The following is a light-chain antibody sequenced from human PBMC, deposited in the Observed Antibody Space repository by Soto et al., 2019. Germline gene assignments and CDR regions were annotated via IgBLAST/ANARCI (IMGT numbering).Light chain of an antibody. CDR3: LSYAGSYNFV. CDR2: EVS. CDR1: TSDVGGYNY. V-gene: IGLV2-14*01. Sequence: QSVLTQPASVSGSPGQSITISCTGTTSDVGGYNYVPWYQQHPGKVPKLLIHEVSNRPSGVSNRFSGSKSGNTASLTISGLQADDEADYYCLSYAGSYNFVFGSGTKVTV. J-gene: IGLJ1*01.